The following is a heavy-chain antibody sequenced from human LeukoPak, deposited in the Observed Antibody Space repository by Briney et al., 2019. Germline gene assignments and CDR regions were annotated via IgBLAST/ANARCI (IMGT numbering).Heavy chain of an antibody. V-gene: IGHV4-59*01. J-gene: IGHJ6*02. CDR2: IYYSGST. Sequence: SETLSLTCTVSGVSISSYYWSWIRQPPGKGLEWIGYIYYSGSTNYNPFLKSRVTISVDTSKNQFSLKLSSVTAADTAVYYCARGGSSWYNYYYGMDVWGQGTTVTVSS. CDR1: GVSISSYY. CDR3: ARGGSSWYNYYYGMDV. D-gene: IGHD6-13*01.